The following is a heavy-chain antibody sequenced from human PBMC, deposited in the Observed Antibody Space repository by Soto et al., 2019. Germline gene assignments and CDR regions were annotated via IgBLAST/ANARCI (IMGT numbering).Heavy chain of an antibody. CDR2: IYSGGST. CDR1: GFTVSSNY. CDR3: ARMRAYYYDSSGHPGAFDI. Sequence: GGSLRLSCAASGFTVSSNYMSWVRQAPGKGLEWVSVIYSGGSTYYADSVKGRFTISRDNSKNTLYLQMNSLRAEDTAVYYCARMRAYYYDSSGHPGAFDIWGQGTMVTVSS. D-gene: IGHD3-22*01. J-gene: IGHJ3*02. V-gene: IGHV3-53*01.